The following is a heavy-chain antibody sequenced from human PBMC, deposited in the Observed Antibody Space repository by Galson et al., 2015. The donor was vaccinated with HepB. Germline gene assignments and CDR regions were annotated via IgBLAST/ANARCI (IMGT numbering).Heavy chain of an antibody. D-gene: IGHD2-2*01. J-gene: IGHJ4*02. Sequence: SWIRQRPEKGLEWIGYIYYSGSTFYNPSLKTRLSISVDASRNQFSLKLRSVTAADTAVYYCARAHCDSTSCNYYFQYWGQGTLVTVSS. CDR2: IYYSGST. CDR3: ARAHCDSTSCNYYFQY. V-gene: IGHV4-31*02.